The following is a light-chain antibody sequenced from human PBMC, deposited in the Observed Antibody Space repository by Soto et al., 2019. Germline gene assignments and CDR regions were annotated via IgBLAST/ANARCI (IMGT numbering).Light chain of an antibody. CDR1: SSNIGRNF. J-gene: IGLJ2*01. CDR3: ATWDASLNGPV. V-gene: IGLV1-47*01. Sequence: QSVLTQPPSASGTPGQRVTISCSGSSSNIGRNFVYWYQQLPGAAPKLLIYRDNQRPSGVPDRLSGSKSGTSASLAISGLRSEYESEYYCATWDASLNGPVFGGGTKLTVL. CDR2: RDN.